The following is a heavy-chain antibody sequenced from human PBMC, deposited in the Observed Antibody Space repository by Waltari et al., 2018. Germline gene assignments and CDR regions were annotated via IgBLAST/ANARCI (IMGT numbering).Heavy chain of an antibody. V-gene: IGHV3-23*01. J-gene: IGHJ4*02. CDR3: VEGGFGD. CDR1: GFTFSSHR. CDR2: ISVSGDTT. Sequence: DVQLLESGGGLVQPGGSLRLSCATAGFTFSSHRMNWVRQAPGKGLGWVARISVSGDTTYYADSVKGRFTISRDNSKNTLYLQMSSLRVEDTAIYFCVEGGFGDCGQGTLVTVSP. D-gene: IGHD3-10*01.